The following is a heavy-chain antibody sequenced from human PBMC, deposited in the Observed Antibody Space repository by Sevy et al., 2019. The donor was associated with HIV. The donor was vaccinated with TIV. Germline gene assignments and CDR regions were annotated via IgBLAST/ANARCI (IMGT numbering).Heavy chain of an antibody. J-gene: IGHJ4*02. Sequence: ASVKVSCKVSGYTLTRLAMHWVRQAPGKGLEWMGSFDPEDNERIYAQKWQGRFSMTEDTSTDTAYMELSNLRSEDTAAYYCATTKDYYENSGDPFDYWGQGTLVTVSS. CDR3: ATTKDYYENSGDPFDY. CDR1: GYTLTRLA. D-gene: IGHD3-22*01. V-gene: IGHV1-24*01. CDR2: FDPEDNER.